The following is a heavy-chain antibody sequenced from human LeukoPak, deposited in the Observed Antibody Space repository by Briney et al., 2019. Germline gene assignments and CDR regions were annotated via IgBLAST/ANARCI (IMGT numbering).Heavy chain of an antibody. J-gene: IGHJ4*02. V-gene: IGHV3-48*03. CDR2: ISSSGSTI. Sequence: GGSLRLSCAASGFTFSSYEMNWVRQAPGKGLEWVSYISSSGSTIYYADSVKGRFTISRDNARNSLYLQMNSLRAEDTAVYYCARDSYSSQHYFDYWGQGTLVTVSS. CDR1: GFTFSSYE. CDR3: ARDSYSSQHYFDY. D-gene: IGHD6-13*01.